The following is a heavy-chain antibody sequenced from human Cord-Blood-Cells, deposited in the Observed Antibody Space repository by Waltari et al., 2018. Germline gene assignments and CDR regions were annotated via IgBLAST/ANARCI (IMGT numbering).Heavy chain of an antibody. J-gene: IGHJ3*02. V-gene: IGHV4-34*01. CDR1: GGSFSGYY. D-gene: IGHD6-13*01. Sequence: QVQLQQWGAGLLKPSETLSLTCAVYGGSFSGYYWSWIRHTPGQGLEWIGEINHSGSTNYNPSIKSRVTISVDTSKNQFSLKLSSVTAADTAVYYCARLSPSHPVIAAAGDAFDIWGQGTMVTVSS. CDR2: INHSGST. CDR3: ARLSPSHPVIAAAGDAFDI.